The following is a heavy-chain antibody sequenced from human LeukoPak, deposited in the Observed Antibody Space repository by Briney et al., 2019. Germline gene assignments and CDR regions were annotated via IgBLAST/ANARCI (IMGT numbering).Heavy chain of an antibody. CDR2: IKQDGSEK. Sequence: GGSLRLSCAASGFTFSKYGMHWVRQAPGKGLEWVATIKQDGSEKYYVDSVKGRFTISRDNAKNSLYLQMNSLRAEDTAMYYCARLIVGAIDYWGQGTLVTVSS. V-gene: IGHV3-7*03. CDR3: ARLIVGAIDY. D-gene: IGHD1-26*01. CDR1: GFTFSKYG. J-gene: IGHJ4*02.